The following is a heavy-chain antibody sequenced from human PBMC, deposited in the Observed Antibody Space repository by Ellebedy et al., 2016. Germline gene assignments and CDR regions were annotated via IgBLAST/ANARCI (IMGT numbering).Heavy chain of an antibody. J-gene: IGHJ3*02. CDR2: ISSSSSTI. CDR1: GFTFDDYA. V-gene: IGHV3-48*04. Sequence: GGSLRLSXAASGFTFDDYAMNWVRQAPGKGLEWVSYISSSSSTIYYADSVKGRFTISRDNAKNSLYLQMNSLRAEDTAVYYCARDMVATILDAFDIWGQGTMVTVSS. CDR3: ARDMVATILDAFDI. D-gene: IGHD5-24*01.